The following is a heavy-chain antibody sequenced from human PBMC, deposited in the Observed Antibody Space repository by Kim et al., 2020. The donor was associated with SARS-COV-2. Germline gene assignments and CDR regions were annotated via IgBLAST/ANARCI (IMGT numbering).Heavy chain of an antibody. Sequence: GGSLRLSCAASGFTFSAYWMHWVRQAPGKGLEWVANINEDGSVKYYLDSVKGRFTISRDNAKKSLFLQMSSLRVEDTAAYYCARAVASESSTWGQGTLVTVSS. J-gene: IGHJ5*02. CDR2: INEDGSVK. V-gene: IGHV3-7*03. CDR3: ARAVASESST. D-gene: IGHD6-13*01. CDR1: GFTFSAYW.